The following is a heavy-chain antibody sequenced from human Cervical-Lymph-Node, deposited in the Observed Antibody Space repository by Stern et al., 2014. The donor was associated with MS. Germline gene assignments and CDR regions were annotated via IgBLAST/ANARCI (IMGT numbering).Heavy chain of an antibody. CDR3: ARLGWEQWMARAYFDS. CDR1: GGSISDGRFY. Sequence: QLQLQESGPGLVKPSETLSLTCTVPGGSISDGRFYWGWIRQSPAKDLEWIGAVHKSGITYERPSLKSRVTMSVDAPKKQFSLRMTSLSAADTAVYFCARLGWEQWMARAYFDSWGQGILVIVSS. CDR2: VHKSGIT. V-gene: IGHV4-39*01. J-gene: IGHJ4*02. D-gene: IGHD6-19*01.